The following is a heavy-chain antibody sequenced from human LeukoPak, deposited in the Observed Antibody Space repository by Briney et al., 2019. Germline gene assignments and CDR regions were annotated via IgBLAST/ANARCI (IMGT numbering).Heavy chain of an antibody. D-gene: IGHD3-10*01. V-gene: IGHV4-59*08. CDR2: IYYNGDT. J-gene: IGHJ3*01. Sequence: PPETLSLTCTVSGGSFGTYCFSWIRQAPGKGLEWIGYIYYNGDTKYNPSLESRVIISQDTSKDQFSLALISVTAADTALYYCARHSHQVIRGAFDVWGQGTMVTVSS. CDR3: ARHSHQVIRGAFDV. CDR1: GGSFGTYC.